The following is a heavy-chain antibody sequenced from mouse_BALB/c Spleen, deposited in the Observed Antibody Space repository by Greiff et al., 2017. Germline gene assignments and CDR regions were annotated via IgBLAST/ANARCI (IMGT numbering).Heavy chain of an antibody. D-gene: IGHD2-4*01. V-gene: IGHV1-7*01. CDR2: INPSTGYT. J-gene: IGHJ3*01. Sequence: QVQLQQSGAELAKPGASVKMSCKASGYTFTSYWMHWVKQRPGQGLEWIGYINPSTGYTEYNQKFKDKATLTADKSSSTAYMQLSSLTSEDSAVYYCAIGYDYDGGFAYWGQGTLVTVSA. CDR3: AIGYDYDGGFAY. CDR1: GYTFTSYW.